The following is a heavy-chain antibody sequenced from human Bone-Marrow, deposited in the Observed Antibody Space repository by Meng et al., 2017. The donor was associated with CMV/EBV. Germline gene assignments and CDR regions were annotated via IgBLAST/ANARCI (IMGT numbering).Heavy chain of an antibody. CDR1: GFTFSNAW. CDR2: IKSKTDGGTT. CDR3: TTPYCSSTSCSPPYYHYYGMDV. J-gene: IGHJ6*02. V-gene: IGHV3-15*01. Sequence: GESLKISCAASGFTFSNAWMSWVRQAPGKGLEWVGRIKSKTDGGTTDYAAPVKGRFTISRDDSKNTLSLQMNSLKTEDTAVYYCTTPYCSSTSCSPPYYHYYGMDVWGQGTTVTVSS. D-gene: IGHD2-2*01.